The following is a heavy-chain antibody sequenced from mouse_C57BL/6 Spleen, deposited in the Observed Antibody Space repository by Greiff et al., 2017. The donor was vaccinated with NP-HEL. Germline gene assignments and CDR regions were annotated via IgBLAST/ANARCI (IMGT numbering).Heavy chain of an antibody. CDR3: AREGAIYYGNAMDY. CDR1: GFTFTSYT. V-gene: IGHV5-9*01. Sequence: EVMLVESGAGLVKPGGSLKLSCAASGFTFTSYTMSWVRQTPEKRLEWVATISRCGGNTYYPDSVKGRFTFSIDNAKNTLYLQMSSLRSEDAALYYCAREGAIYYGNAMDYWGQGTSVTVSS. D-gene: IGHD2-1*01. CDR2: ISRCGGNT. J-gene: IGHJ4*01.